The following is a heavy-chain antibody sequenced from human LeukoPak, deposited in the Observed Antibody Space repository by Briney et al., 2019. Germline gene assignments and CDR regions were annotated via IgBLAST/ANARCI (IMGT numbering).Heavy chain of an antibody. D-gene: IGHD1-1*01. CDR2: ITGNGGST. CDR3: PKELGHNWGYFDY. V-gene: IGHV3-23*01. Sequence: GGSLRLSCAASGFTFSNHAMTWVRQAPGKGLEWVSSITGNGGSTYYADSVKGRFTISRDNPKNVLSLQMNSLRAEDTAVYYCPKELGHNWGYFDYWGQGILVTVSS. J-gene: IGHJ4*02. CDR1: GFTFSNHA.